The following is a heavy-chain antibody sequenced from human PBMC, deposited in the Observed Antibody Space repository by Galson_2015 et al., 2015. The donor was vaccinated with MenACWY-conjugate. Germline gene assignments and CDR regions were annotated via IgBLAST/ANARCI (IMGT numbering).Heavy chain of an antibody. V-gene: IGHV3-30*18. J-gene: IGHJ4*02. D-gene: IGHD2-8*01. CDR3: AKDRHIVLMVYAMDY. CDR2: ISYDGSNK. CDR1: GFTFSSYG. Sequence: SLRLSCAASGFTFSSYGMHWVRQAPGKGLEWVAVISYDGSNKYYADSVKGRFTISRDNSKNTLYLQMNSLRAEDTAVYYCAKDRHIVLMVYAMDYWGQGTLVTVSS.